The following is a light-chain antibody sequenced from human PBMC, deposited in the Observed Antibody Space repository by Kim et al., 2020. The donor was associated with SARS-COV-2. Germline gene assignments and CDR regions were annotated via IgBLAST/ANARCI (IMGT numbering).Light chain of an antibody. J-gene: IGLJ3*02. V-gene: IGLV2-8*01. CDR1: SSDVGGYNY. Sequence: QSALTQPPSASGSLGQSVTMSCTGSSSDVGGYNYVSWYQQQPGKAPKLVIYAVTKRPSGVPDRFSGSKSGNTASLTVSGLQAEDEADYYCSSYAGSNSWVFGGGTQLTVL. CDR3: SSYAGSNSWV. CDR2: AVT.